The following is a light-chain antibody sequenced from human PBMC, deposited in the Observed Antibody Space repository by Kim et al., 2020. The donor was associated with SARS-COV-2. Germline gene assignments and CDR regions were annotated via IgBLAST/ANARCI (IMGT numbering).Light chain of an antibody. Sequence: SELTQDPAVSVALGQTVRITCQGDSLRSYYASWYQQKPGQAPVLVIYGKNNRPSGIPDRFSGSTSGNTASLTITGAQAEDEADYYCNSRDSSGNHLEVFGTGTKVTVL. CDR3: NSRDSSGNHLEV. J-gene: IGLJ1*01. CDR1: SLRSYY. V-gene: IGLV3-19*01. CDR2: GKN.